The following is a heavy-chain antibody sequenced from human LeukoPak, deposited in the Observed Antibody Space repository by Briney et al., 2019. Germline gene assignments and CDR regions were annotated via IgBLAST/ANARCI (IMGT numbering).Heavy chain of an antibody. D-gene: IGHD5-24*01. J-gene: IGHJ4*02. Sequence: GESLKISCKGSGYGFTNYWIGWVRQMPGKGLEWMGIIYPGDSDTRYSPSFQGQVTISADKSITTAYLQWSSLKASDTAMYYCARLGRSSGYAYNYGFDYWGQGTLVTVSS. V-gene: IGHV5-51*01. CDR1: GYGFTNYW. CDR3: ARLGRSSGYAYNYGFDY. CDR2: IYPGDSDT.